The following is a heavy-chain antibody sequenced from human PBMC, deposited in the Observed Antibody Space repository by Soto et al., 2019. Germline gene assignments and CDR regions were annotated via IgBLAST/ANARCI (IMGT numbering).Heavy chain of an antibody. D-gene: IGHD3-10*01. CDR1: GGIFRSYA. CDR3: ARPNEGGYSANHHYYYALDV. J-gene: IGHJ6*02. V-gene: IGHV1-69*13. Sequence: SVKVSGKVSGGIFRSYAISWVRQAPGQGLEWMGGVVPIFGVTNYAQKFQGRITITADESTSTAYMELNTLRSDDTAVYYCARPNEGGYSANHHYYYALDVWGQGTTVTVSS. CDR2: VVPIFGVT.